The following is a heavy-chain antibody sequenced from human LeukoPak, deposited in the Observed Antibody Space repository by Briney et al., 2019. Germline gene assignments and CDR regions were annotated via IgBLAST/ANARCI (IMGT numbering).Heavy chain of an antibody. CDR3: ARGLYYDFWSGYSNWFDP. CDR2: IYYSGST. CDR1: GGSISSYY. Sequence: SETLSLTCTVSGGSISSYYWSWIRQPPGKGLEWIGYIYYSGSTNYNPSLKGRVTISVDTSKNQFSLKLSSVTAADTAVYYCARGLYYDFWSGYSNWFDPWGQGTLVTVSS. D-gene: IGHD3-3*01. J-gene: IGHJ5*02. V-gene: IGHV4-59*01.